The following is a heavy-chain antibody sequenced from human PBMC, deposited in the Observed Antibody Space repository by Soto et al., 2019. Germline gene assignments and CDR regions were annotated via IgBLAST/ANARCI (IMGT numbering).Heavy chain of an antibody. CDR3: ANSTSSWYASYFDS. Sequence: EVQLLESGGGLVQPGGSLRLSCAASGFTFSTYAMSWVRQAPGKGLEWVSTISDSGDSTYYADSVKGRFTISRDNSKNTLFLHMNRLRAEDTATFYCANSTSSWYASYFDSWGQGTLVTVSS. J-gene: IGHJ4*02. CDR2: ISDSGDST. D-gene: IGHD6-13*01. CDR1: GFTFSTYA. V-gene: IGHV3-23*01.